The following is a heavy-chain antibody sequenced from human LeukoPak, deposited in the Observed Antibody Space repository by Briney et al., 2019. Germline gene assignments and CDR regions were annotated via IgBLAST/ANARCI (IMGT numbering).Heavy chain of an antibody. CDR3: ARADFGGYSDY. CDR1: GGSISSYY. V-gene: IGHV4-59*01. J-gene: IGHJ4*02. D-gene: IGHD4-23*01. CDR2: IYYSGST. Sequence: PSETLSLTCTVSGGSISSYYWSWIRQPPGKGLEWIGYIYYSGSTNYNPSLKSRVTISVDTSKNRFPLKLSSVTAADTAVYYCARADFGGYSDYWGQGTLVTVSS.